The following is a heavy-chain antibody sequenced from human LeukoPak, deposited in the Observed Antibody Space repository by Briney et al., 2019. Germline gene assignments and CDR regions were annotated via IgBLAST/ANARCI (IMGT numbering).Heavy chain of an antibody. CDR2: ISYDGSNK. J-gene: IGHJ4*02. CDR1: GFTFSSYA. Sequence: PGGSLRLSCAASGFTFSSYAMHWVRQAPGKGLEWVAVISYDGSNKYYADSVKGRFTISRDNSKNTLYLQMNSLRAEDTAVYYCARDARKAAAGILDYWGQGTLVTVSS. V-gene: IGHV3-30*04. CDR3: ARDARKAAAGILDY. D-gene: IGHD6-13*01.